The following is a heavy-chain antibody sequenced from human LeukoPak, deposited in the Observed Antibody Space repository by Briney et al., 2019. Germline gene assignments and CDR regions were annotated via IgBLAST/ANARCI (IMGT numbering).Heavy chain of an antibody. CDR2: IIPIFNTL. V-gene: IGHV1-69*13. Sequence: ASVKVSCKASGDTFSSYGFSWVRQAPGQGPEWMGGIIPIFNTLKYSQKFQARVTFTADESTSTAFMELSNLRSDDTAVYYCVRDSRNCGGDCYHFDYWGQGTLVTVSP. J-gene: IGHJ4*02. D-gene: IGHD2-21*02. CDR1: GDTFSSYG. CDR3: VRDSRNCGGDCYHFDY.